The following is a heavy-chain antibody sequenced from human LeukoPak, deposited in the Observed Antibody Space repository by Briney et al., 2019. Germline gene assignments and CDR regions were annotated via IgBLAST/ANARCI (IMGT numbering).Heavy chain of an antibody. Sequence: ASVKVSCKASGFSFSNYGISWVRQAPGQGLEWMGWISGYNSRTRYSQRFQGRVTLTTDTSTSTAYLEVRSLTSDDTALYYCARDEGEIDYWGQGTLVTVSS. CDR1: GFSFSNYG. CDR3: ARDEGEIDY. D-gene: IGHD1-26*01. J-gene: IGHJ4*02. CDR2: ISGYNSRT. V-gene: IGHV1-18*01.